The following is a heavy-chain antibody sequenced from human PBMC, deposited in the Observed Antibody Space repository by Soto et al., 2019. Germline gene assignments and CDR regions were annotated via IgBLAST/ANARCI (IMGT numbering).Heavy chain of an antibody. J-gene: IGHJ6*02. Sequence: QVQLVQSGAEVKKPGASVKVSCKASGYTFTSYYINWVRQATGPGLEWMGWMNPNRGNTGYAQKFQGGVTMTRNTSSCTAYMELSSLTSEDTGVYYCASKLEMNSSGGPRTTYYYYGMAVGGQGPTVTVSS. V-gene: IGHV1-8*01. CDR3: ASKLEMNSSGGPRTTYYYYGMAV. D-gene: IGHD6-19*01. CDR1: GYTFTSYY. CDR2: MNPNRGNT.